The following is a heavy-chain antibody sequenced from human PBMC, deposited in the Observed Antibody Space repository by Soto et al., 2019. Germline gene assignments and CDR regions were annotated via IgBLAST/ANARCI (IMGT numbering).Heavy chain of an antibody. CDR3: ARDLWVDTAMGPDY. V-gene: IGHV3-33*01. D-gene: IGHD5-18*01. CDR1: GFTFSSYG. Sequence: QVQLVESGGGVVQPGRSLRLSCAASGFTFSSYGMHWVRQAPGKGLEWVAVIWYDGSNKYYADSVKGRFTISRDNSKNTLYLQMNSLRAEDMAVYYCARDLWVDTAMGPDYWGQGTLVTVSS. CDR2: IWYDGSNK. J-gene: IGHJ4*02.